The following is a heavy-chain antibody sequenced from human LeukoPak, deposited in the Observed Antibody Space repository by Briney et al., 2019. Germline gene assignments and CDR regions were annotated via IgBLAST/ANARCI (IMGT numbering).Heavy chain of an antibody. D-gene: IGHD2-2*02. J-gene: IGHJ6*02. CDR2: ISSSSSYI. V-gene: IGHV3-21*04. CDR3: ASLVVPAAIHDYYYGMDV. Sequence: GGSLRLSCAASGFTFSSYSMNWVRQAPGKGLEWVSSISSSSSYIYYADSVKGRFTISRDNAKNSLYLQMNSLRAEDTAVYYCASLVVPAAIHDYYYGMDVWGQGTTVTVSS. CDR1: GFTFSSYS.